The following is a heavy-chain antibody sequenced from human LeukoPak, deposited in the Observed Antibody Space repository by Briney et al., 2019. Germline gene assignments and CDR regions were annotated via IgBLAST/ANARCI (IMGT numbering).Heavy chain of an antibody. D-gene: IGHD5-12*01. J-gene: IGHJ4*02. V-gene: IGHV3-30*04. CDR3: ARAASGYALAPYFDY. CDR1: GFTFSSYA. Sequence: PGGSLRLSCAASGFTFSSYAMHWVRQAPGKGLEWVGVISYDGTNKYYADSVKGRFTISRDNAKNSLYLQMNSLRAEDTAVYYCARAASGYALAPYFDYWGQGTLVTVSS. CDR2: ISYDGTNK.